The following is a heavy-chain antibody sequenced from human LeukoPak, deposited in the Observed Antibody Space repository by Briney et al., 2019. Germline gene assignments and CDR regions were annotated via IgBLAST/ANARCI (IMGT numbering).Heavy chain of an antibody. CDR2: MNPNSGNT. V-gene: IGHV1-8*01. CDR1: GYTFTSYD. J-gene: IGHJ6*02. Sequence: ASVKVSCKASGYTFTSYDITWVRQATGQGLEWMGWMNPNSGNTGYAQKFQGRVTMTRNTSISTAYMELSSLRSEDAAVYYCARGWAAAARYYYYGMDVWGQGTTVTVSS. D-gene: IGHD6-13*01. CDR3: ARGWAAAARYYYYGMDV.